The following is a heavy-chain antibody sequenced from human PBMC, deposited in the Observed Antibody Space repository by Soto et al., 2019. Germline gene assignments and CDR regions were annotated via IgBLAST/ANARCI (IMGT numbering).Heavy chain of an antibody. V-gene: IGHV4-31*03. J-gene: IGHJ5*02. D-gene: IGHD3-10*01. CDR2: IYYSGST. CDR3: ARGGLYYYGSGSPLSSDP. CDR1: GGPISSGGYY. Sequence: TLSLTCTVSGGPISSGGYYWSWIRQHPGKGLEWIGYIYYSGSTYYNPSLKSRVTISVDTSKNQFSLKLSSVTAADTAVYYCARGGLYYYGSGSPLSSDPWGQGTLVTVSS.